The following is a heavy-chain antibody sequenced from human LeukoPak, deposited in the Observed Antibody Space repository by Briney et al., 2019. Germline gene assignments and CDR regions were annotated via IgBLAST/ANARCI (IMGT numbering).Heavy chain of an antibody. Sequence: ASVKVSCKASGYTFTGYYMHWVRQAPGQGLEWMGWINPNSGGTNYAQKFQGRATMTRDTSISTAYMELSRLRSDDTAVYYCARDYDFWSGYGLDYWGQETLLTVSS. D-gene: IGHD3-3*01. CDR2: INPNSGGT. J-gene: IGHJ4*02. CDR1: GYTFTGYY. V-gene: IGHV1-2*02. CDR3: ARDYDFWSGYGLDY.